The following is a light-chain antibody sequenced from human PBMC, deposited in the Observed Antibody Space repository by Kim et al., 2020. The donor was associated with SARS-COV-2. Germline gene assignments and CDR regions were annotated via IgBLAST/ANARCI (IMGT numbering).Light chain of an antibody. Sequence: QSVLTQPPSLSGAPGQRVTISCTGSSSNIGAGYVVHWYQQFPGTAPKLLIYDNTNRPSGVPDRFSGSKSGTSASLAITGLQAEDEADYYCQSYDSSLSGSRVFGGGTKLTVL. CDR1: SSNIGAGYV. CDR2: DNT. CDR3: QSYDSSLSGSRV. V-gene: IGLV1-40*01. J-gene: IGLJ3*02.